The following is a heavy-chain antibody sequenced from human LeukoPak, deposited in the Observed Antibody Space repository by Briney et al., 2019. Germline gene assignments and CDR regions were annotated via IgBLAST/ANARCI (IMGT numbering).Heavy chain of an antibody. J-gene: IGHJ6*03. V-gene: IGHV3-21*01. D-gene: IGHD1-26*01. Sequence: GESLRLSCAASGFTFSSYAMNWVRQAPGKGLEWVSSITSGSSHIYYADSVKGRFTISRDNAKSSLYLQMNSLRAEDTAVYYCARDPYSGSYGADYYYYMDVWGKGTTVTISS. CDR2: ITSGSSHI. CDR3: ARDPYSGSYGADYYYYMDV. CDR1: GFTFSSYA.